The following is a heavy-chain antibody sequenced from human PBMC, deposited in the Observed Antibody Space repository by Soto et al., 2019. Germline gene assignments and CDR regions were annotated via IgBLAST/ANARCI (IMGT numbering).Heavy chain of an antibody. CDR3: DRERPDGARLDP. Sequence: QVQLQESGPGLVKPSQTLSLTCTVSGGSISSGDYYWSWIRQPPGKGLEWIGYISHSGSTYYNPSLKSRVTISVDTSKNQFSLKLSSVTAADTAVYYCDRERPDGARLDPWGQGTLVTVSS. CDR1: GGSISSGDYY. V-gene: IGHV4-30-4*01. CDR2: ISHSGST. J-gene: IGHJ5*02. D-gene: IGHD6-6*01.